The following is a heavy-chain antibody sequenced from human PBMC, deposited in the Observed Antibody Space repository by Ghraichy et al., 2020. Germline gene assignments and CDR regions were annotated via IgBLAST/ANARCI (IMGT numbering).Heavy chain of an antibody. D-gene: IGHD5-18*01. V-gene: IGHV4-4*07. CDR2: IYYNGST. CDR1: GGSISSYY. Sequence: SETLSLTCTVSGGSISSYYWSWIRQPAGKGLEWIGRIYYNGSTNYNPALKNRVTMSVDTSRNQFSLKLNSVTAADTAVYYCAREEGYRYGYNYYYAMDVWGQGTTVTVSS. J-gene: IGHJ6*02. CDR3: AREEGYRYGYNYYYAMDV.